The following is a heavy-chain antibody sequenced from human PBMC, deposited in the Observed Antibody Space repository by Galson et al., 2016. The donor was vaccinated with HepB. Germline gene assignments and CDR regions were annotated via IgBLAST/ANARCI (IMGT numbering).Heavy chain of an antibody. CDR1: GASMTTTFSC. CDR3: TRHMTPEGTFNV. Sequence: SETLSLTCTVSGASMTTTFSCWAWVRQTPGRGPEWIGSICHGGDTYYNPSLKGRVVISLDRSRNRFSLRVMSVTAADAAVYHCTRHMTPEGTFNVWGQGARVTVS. V-gene: IGHV4-39*01. D-gene: IGHD2/OR15-2a*01. CDR2: ICHGGDT. J-gene: IGHJ3*01.